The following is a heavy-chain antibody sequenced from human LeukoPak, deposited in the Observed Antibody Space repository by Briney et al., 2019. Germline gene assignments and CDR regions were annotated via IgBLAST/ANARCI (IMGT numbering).Heavy chain of an antibody. Sequence: GGSLRLSCAASGFTFSSYGMHWVRQAPGKGLEWVAVIWYDGSNKYYADSVKGRFTISRDNSKNTLYLQMNSLRAGDTAVYYCVRLCDGSFDFDYWGQGTLVTVSS. D-gene: IGHD2-15*01. J-gene: IGHJ4*02. CDR2: IWYDGSNK. CDR1: GFTFSSYG. CDR3: VRLCDGSFDFDY. V-gene: IGHV3-33*01.